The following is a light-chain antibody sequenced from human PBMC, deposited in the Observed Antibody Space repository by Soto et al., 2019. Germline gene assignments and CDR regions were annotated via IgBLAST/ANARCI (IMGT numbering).Light chain of an antibody. Sequence: IQMTHSPSSVSATVGDRVTISCQARQGISRSLAWYQQKPVKAPKLLIYAASSLQSGVPSRFSGSGFGTDFTLTISSLQPEDSAIYYCQAAETFPITSGHGRRLEIK. J-gene: IGKJ5*01. CDR2: AAS. V-gene: IGKV1D-12*01. CDR1: QGISRS. CDR3: QAAETFPIT.